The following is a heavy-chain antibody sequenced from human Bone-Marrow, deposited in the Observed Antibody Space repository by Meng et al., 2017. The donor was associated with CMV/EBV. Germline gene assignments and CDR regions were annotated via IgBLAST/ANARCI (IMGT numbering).Heavy chain of an antibody. Sequence: SVKVSCKASGGTFSIYGITWVRQVPGQGLEWMGGIIPMFGTANYAQKFQGRVAITTDESTSTGYMDLSRLRSEDTAVYYCARGPEGVAVAGTDYFDYWGQGTLVTVSS. CDR1: GGTFSIYG. D-gene: IGHD6-19*01. CDR2: IIPMFGTA. J-gene: IGHJ4*02. CDR3: ARGPEGVAVAGTDYFDY. V-gene: IGHV1-69*05.